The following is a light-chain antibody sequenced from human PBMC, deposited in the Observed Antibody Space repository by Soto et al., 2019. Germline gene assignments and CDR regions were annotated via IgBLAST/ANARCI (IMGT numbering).Light chain of an antibody. Sequence: VLTQAPGTLSLSQGERATLSSRASQSVSSYLAWYQQRPGQAPRLLIYDASNRAPGIPARFSGSGSGTDFTLLISSLEPEDFAVYCCQQRSNWPLTFGAGTKVDIK. V-gene: IGKV3-11*01. CDR1: QSVSSY. CDR3: QQRSNWPLT. J-gene: IGKJ4*01. CDR2: DAS.